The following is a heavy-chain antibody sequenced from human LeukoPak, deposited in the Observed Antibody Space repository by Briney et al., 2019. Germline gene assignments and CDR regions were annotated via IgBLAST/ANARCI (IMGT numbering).Heavy chain of an antibody. J-gene: IGHJ3*02. V-gene: IGHV1-69*01. CDR3: ARDIMHYGDPDAFDI. D-gene: IGHD2-21*02. Sequence: ASVKVSCKASGGTFSSNAISWVRQAPGQGLEWMGGIIPIFGTANCAQKFQGRVTITADESTSTAYMELSSLRSEDTAVYYCARDIMHYGDPDAFDIWGQGTMVTVSS. CDR2: IIPIFGTA. CDR1: GGTFSSNA.